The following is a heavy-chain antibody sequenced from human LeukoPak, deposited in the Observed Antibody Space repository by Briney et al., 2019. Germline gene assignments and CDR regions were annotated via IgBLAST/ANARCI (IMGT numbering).Heavy chain of an antibody. J-gene: IGHJ4*02. V-gene: IGHV4-34*01. CDR1: GGSFSGYY. Sequence: SETLSLTCAVYGGSFSGYYWSWIRQPPGKGLEWIGEINRSGSTNYNPSLKSRVTISVDTSKNQFSLKLSSVTAADTAVYYCARRALLWFGVRGLNYWGQGTLVTVSS. CDR2: INRSGST. CDR3: ARRALLWFGVRGLNY. D-gene: IGHD3-10*01.